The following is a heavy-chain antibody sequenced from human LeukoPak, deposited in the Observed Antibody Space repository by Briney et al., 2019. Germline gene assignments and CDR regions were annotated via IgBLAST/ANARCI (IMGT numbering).Heavy chain of an antibody. D-gene: IGHD4-17*01. Sequence: GGSRRLSCATSQFKFSNFGMTWVRQAPGKGLEWVSSITASGSRAQYADSVQGRFTISRDNSKNTLYLQMNSLRAEDTAVYYCAKDPNGDYIGTFDIWGQGTMVTVSS. CDR2: ITASGSRA. V-gene: IGHV3-23*01. J-gene: IGHJ3*02. CDR3: AKDPNGDYIGTFDI. CDR1: QFKFSNFG.